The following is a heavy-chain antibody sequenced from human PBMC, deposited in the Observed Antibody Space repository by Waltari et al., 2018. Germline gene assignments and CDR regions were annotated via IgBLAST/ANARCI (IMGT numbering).Heavy chain of an antibody. V-gene: IGHV4-4*07. Sequence: QVQLQESGPGLVKPSETLSLTCTVSGGSISSYYWSWIRQPAGQGLEWIGRIYTSGSTNYNPSLKSRVTMSVDTSKNQFSLKLSSVTAADTAVYYCARDPFTYYYDSSGYYDMDVWGKGTTVTVSS. J-gene: IGHJ6*04. D-gene: IGHD3-22*01. CDR3: ARDPFTYYYDSSGYYDMDV. CDR2: IYTSGST. CDR1: GGSISSYY.